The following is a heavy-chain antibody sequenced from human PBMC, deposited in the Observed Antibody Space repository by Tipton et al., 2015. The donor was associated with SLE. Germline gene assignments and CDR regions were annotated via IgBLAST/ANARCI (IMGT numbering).Heavy chain of an antibody. CDR3: ARDLGSSSGI. CDR2: ISYDGTYK. J-gene: IGHJ3*02. D-gene: IGHD6-6*01. V-gene: IGHV3-30*04. CDR1: GFTFSTYS. Sequence: QVQLVQSGGGVVQSGNSLRLSCAASGFTFSTYSMHWVRQAPGKGLEWVALISYDGTYKSYADSVKGRFTISRDNSKNTLYLQMNSLRAEDTSVYYCARDLGSSSGICGQGTMVTVSS.